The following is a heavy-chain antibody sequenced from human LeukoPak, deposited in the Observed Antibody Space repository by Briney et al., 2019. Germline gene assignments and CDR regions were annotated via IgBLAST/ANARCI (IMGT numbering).Heavy chain of an antibody. CDR2: ISWNSGTI. CDR1: GFTFDDYA. Sequence: GGSLRLSCAASGFTFDDYAMHWVRQAPGKGLEWVSGISWNSGTIGYADSVKGRFTISRDNAKNSLYLQMNSLRAEDTALYYCANVGSYDFWSGSYFDYWGQGTLITVSS. D-gene: IGHD3-3*01. V-gene: IGHV3-9*01. CDR3: ANVGSYDFWSGSYFDY. J-gene: IGHJ4*02.